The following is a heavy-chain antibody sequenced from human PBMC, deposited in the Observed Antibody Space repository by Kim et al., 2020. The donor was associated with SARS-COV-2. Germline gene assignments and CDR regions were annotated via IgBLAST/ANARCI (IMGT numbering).Heavy chain of an antibody. CDR1: GFTFSSYG. D-gene: IGHD2-15*01. J-gene: IGHJ4*01. Sequence: GGSLRLSCAASGFTFSSYGMHWVRQAPGKGLEWVAVISYDGSNKYYADSVKGRFTISRDNSKNTLYLQMNSLRAEDTAVYYCAKDFGAYCSGGSCYSFD. CDR3: AKDFGAYCSGGSCYSFD. V-gene: IGHV3-30*18. CDR2: ISYDGSNK.